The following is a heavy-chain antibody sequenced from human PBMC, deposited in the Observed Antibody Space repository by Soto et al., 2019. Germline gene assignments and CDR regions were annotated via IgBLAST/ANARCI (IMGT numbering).Heavy chain of an antibody. CDR2: IYYSGST. CDR1: GGSISISSYY. V-gene: IGHV4-39*01. CDR3: ARVARGTSYYYGMDV. D-gene: IGHD3-10*01. J-gene: IGHJ6*02. Sequence: TSETLSLTCTVSGGSISISSYYLGWIRQPPGKGLEWIGSIYYSGSTYYNPSLKSRVTISVDTSKNQLSLKLSSVTAADTAVYYCARVARGTSYYYGMDVWGQGTTVPVSS.